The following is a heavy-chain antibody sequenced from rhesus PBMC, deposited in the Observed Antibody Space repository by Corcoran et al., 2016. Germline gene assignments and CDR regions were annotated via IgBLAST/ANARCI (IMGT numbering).Heavy chain of an antibody. V-gene: IGHV3S42*01. J-gene: IGHJ4*01. CDR1: GFTFSSYW. D-gene: IGHD6-25*01. CDR2: INRGGVNT. Sequence: EVQLVESGGGLAKPGGSLRLSCAASGFTFSSYWRNWVRQTPGKGLECISAINRGGVNTYNADTVEGRLTIPRDNSKNTLSLQTNSLRAEDTAVYYCAKGARSGSWKGYFDYWGQGVLVTVSS. CDR3: AKGARSGSWKGYFDY.